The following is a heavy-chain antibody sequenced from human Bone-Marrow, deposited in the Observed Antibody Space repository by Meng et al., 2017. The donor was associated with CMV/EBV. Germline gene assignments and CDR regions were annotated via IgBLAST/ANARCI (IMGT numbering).Heavy chain of an antibody. CDR2: IYSGGDS. J-gene: IGHJ4*02. D-gene: IGHD2-15*01. CDR3: ARGYWRNGYPN. Sequence: GSLKISCAPSGFSVSNNYMGWVRQAPGKGLEWVSDIYSGGDSYYADSVEGRFTISRDNSNNTLYLQMSRLRPDDTAVYYCARGYWRNGYPNWGQGTLVTVSS. V-gene: IGHV3-66*02. CDR1: GFSVSNNY.